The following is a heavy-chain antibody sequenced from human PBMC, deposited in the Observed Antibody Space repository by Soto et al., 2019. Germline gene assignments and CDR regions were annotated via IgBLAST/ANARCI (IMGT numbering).Heavy chain of an antibody. CDR2: INQDGSEK. V-gene: IGHV3-7*01. Sequence: EVQLVESGGGLVQPGGSLRLSCAASGVSFSAFWMSWVRQIPGKGLEWVANINQDGSEKQYFDSVKGRFTISRDNAKNSLFLQMNSLRAEDSAVYYCARDRGWNIVVIPASFDLWGRGALVSVSS. CDR1: GVSFSAFW. D-gene: IGHD2-15*01. J-gene: IGHJ4*02. CDR3: ARDRGWNIVVIPASFDL.